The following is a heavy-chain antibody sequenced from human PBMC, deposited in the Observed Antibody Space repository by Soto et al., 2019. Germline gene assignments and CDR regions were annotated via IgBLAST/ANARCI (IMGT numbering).Heavy chain of an antibody. CDR2: IWYDGSNK. V-gene: IGHV3-33*01. CDR3: AREGDIVATSAAIDY. CDR1: GFTFSSYG. J-gene: IGHJ4*02. Sequence: PGGSLRLSCAASGFTFSSYGMHWVRQAPGKGLEWVAVIWYDGSNKYYADSVKGRFTISRDNSKNTLYLQMNSLRAEDTAVYYCAREGDIVATSAAIDYWGQGTLVTVSS. D-gene: IGHD5-12*01.